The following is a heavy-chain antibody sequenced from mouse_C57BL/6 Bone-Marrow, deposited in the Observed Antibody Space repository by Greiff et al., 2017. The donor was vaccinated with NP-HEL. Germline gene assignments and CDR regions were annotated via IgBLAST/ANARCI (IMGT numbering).Heavy chain of an antibody. Sequence: QVQLQQSGAELARPGASVKLSCKASGYTFTSYGISWVKQRTGQGLEWIGEIYPRSGNTYYNEKFKGKATLTADKSSSTAYMELRSLTSEDSAGYFCAREASYYSNTFAYWGQGTLVTVSA. CDR3: AREASYYSNTFAY. V-gene: IGHV1-81*01. J-gene: IGHJ3*01. CDR1: GYTFTSYG. CDR2: IYPRSGNT. D-gene: IGHD2-5*01.